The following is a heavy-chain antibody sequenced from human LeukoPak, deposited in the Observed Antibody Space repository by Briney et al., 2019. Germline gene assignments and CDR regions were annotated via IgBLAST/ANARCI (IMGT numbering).Heavy chain of an antibody. CDR2: IYHSGST. D-gene: IGHD6-13*01. CDR1: GGSISRGNW. V-gene: IGHV4-4*02. Sequence: SGTLSPTCAVSGGSISRGNWWSWVRQPPGKGPEWIGEIYHSGSTNYNPSLKSRVTISVDTSKNQFSLKLSSVTAADTAVYYCAKKAAASAADYWGQGTLVTVSS. CDR3: AKKAAASAADY. J-gene: IGHJ4*02.